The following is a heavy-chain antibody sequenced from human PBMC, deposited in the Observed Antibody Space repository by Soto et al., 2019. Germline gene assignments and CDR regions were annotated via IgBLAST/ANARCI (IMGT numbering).Heavy chain of an antibody. D-gene: IGHD2-2*01. V-gene: IGHV1-8*01. Sequence: VSCKASGYTFTSYDINWVRQATGQGLEWMGWMNPNSGNTGYAQKFQGRVTMTRNTSISTAYMELNSLRSEDTAVYYCARDVVAAAGVDWFDPWGQGTLVTVSS. CDR1: GYTFTSYD. CDR3: ARDVVAAAGVDWFDP. CDR2: MNPNSGNT. J-gene: IGHJ5*02.